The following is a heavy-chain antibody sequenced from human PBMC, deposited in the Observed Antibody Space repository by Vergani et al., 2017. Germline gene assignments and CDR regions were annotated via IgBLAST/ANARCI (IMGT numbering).Heavy chain of an antibody. CDR2: IYTSGST. D-gene: IGHD2-2*01. J-gene: IGHJ6*02. Sequence: QVQLQESGPGLVKPSQTLSLTCTVSGGSISSGSYYWSWIRQPAGKGLEWIGRIYTSGSTNYYPSLKSRVTISVDTSKNQFSLKLSSVTAADTAVYYCAGGGPVVPVPDVWGQGTTVTVSS. CDR3: AGGGPVVPVPDV. CDR1: GGSISSGSYY. V-gene: IGHV4-61*02.